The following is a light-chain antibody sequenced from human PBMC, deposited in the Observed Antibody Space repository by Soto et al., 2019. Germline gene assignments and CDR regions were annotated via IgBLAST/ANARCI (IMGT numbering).Light chain of an antibody. Sequence: AIQLTQSPSSLSASVGDRVTITCRASQGIRNDLGWYQQKPGKAPKLLIYAASSLQSGVPSRFSGSASGTDFTLTISSLQPEDFATYFCQQGYSFAFTFGPGTKVDIK. CDR3: QQGYSFAFT. J-gene: IGKJ3*01. V-gene: IGKV1-6*01. CDR2: AAS. CDR1: QGIRND.